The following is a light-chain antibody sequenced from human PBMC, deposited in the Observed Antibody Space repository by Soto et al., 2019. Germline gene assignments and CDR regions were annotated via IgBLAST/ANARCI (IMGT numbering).Light chain of an antibody. J-gene: IGKJ4*01. CDR2: AAS. CDR3: QQSYSTPLT. CDR1: QSINYW. V-gene: IGKV1-39*01. Sequence: IHMAQSPSTLSASVGDRVTITCRASQSINYWLAWYQQKPGKAPKLLIYAASSLQSGVPSRFSGSESGTDFTLTISDLKTEDVATYVCQQSYSTPLTFGGGTKVDIK.